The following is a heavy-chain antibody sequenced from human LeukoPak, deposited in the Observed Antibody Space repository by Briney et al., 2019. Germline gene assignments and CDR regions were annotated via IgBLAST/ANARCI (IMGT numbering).Heavy chain of an antibody. CDR3: ARASYSYDTSGWVPFDY. Sequence: SETLSLTCTVSGASISNSLYFWGWIRQPPWKGLEWIATIYYTGRTYYNPSLRSRVTISVDTSKNQFSLKLNSMTAADTAVYYCARASYSYDTSGWVPFDYWGQGTLVTVSS. D-gene: IGHD3-22*01. V-gene: IGHV4-39*01. J-gene: IGHJ4*02. CDR1: GASISNSLYF. CDR2: IYYTGRT.